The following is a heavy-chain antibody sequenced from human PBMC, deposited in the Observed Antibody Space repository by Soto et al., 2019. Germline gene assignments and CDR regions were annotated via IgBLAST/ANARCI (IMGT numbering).Heavy chain of an antibody. V-gene: IGHV4-39*01. CDR1: NDSIRSGTYY. CDR2: LSYLGTT. CDR3: ATGRSDCGWYEEHF. D-gene: IGHD6-19*01. J-gene: IGHJ4*02. Sequence: PSETLSLTCTVSNDSIRSGTYYWAWIRQPPGRGLEWMGSLSYLGTTDYNPSLKSRVTISKDASKNQFSLKLTSVTAADTAVYYCATGRSDCGWYEEHFWGRGTLVTVSS.